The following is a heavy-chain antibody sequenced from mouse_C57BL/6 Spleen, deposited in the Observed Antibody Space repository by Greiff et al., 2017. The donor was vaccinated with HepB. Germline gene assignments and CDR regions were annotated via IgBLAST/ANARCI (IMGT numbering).Heavy chain of an antibody. D-gene: IGHD1-1*01. J-gene: IGHJ2*01. CDR1: GYTFTGYF. CDR3: ARDYDGSRYYFDY. V-gene: IGHV1-37*01. Sequence: EVQLQQSGAELVKPGASVKISCKASGYTFTGYFMNWVKQRPGQGLEWIGRINPNSGDTYYNQKFKGKATLTVDKSSSTAHMQLLSLTSEDFAVYYCARDYDGSRYYFDYWGQGTTVTVSS. CDR2: INPNSGDT.